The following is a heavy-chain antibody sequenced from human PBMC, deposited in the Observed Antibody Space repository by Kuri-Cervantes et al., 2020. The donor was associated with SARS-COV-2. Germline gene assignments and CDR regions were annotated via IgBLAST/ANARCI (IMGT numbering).Heavy chain of an antibody. V-gene: IGHV4-30-2*01. CDR1: GGSISSGDYY. J-gene: IGHJ3*02. D-gene: IGHD7-27*01. CDR3: ARQLGIDDASDI. CDR2: IFHSGSA. Sequence: LRLSCTVSGGSISSGDYYWNWFRQPPGKGLEWIGYIFHSGSAYYNPSLKSRVTISIDKSKNQFSPKLSSVTAADTAMFYCARQLGIDDASDIWGQGTMVTV.